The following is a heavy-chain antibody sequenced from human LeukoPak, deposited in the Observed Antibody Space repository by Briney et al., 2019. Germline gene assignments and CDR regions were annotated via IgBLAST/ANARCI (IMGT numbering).Heavy chain of an antibody. J-gene: IGHJ4*02. Sequence: GGTLRLSCAASGFTFSSYGMSWVRQAPGKGLEWVSAISGSGGSTYYADSVKGRFTLSRDNSKNTLYLQMNSLRAEDTAVYYCARVSVWLFFDYWGQGTLVTVSS. CDR3: ARVSVWLFFDY. V-gene: IGHV3-23*01. CDR1: GFTFSSYG. D-gene: IGHD3-9*01. CDR2: ISGSGGST.